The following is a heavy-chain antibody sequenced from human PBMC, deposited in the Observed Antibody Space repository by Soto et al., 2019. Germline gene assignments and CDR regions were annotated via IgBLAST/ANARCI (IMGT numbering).Heavy chain of an antibody. CDR3: ARDRDSSSWDQFDY. CDR1: GYTFTSYA. D-gene: IGHD6-13*01. J-gene: IGHJ4*02. V-gene: IGHV1-3*01. CDR2: INAGNGNT. Sequence: ASVKVSCKASGYTFTSYAMHWVRQAPGQRLEWVGWINAGNGNTKYSQKFQGRVTITRDTSASTAYMELSSLRSEDTAVYYCARDRDSSSWDQFDYWGQGTLVTVSS.